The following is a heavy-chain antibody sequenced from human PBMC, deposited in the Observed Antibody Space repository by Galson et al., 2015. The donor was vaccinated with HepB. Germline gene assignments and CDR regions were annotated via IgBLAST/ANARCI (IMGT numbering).Heavy chain of an antibody. Sequence: SLRLSCAASGFTFDDYGMSWVRQAPGKGLEWVSGINWNGGSTGYADSVKGRFTISRDNAKNSLYLQMNSLRAEDTALYYCARDSPPPSGWGLRGEGYFDLWGRGTLVTVSS. CDR3: ARDSPPPSGWGLRGEGYFDL. D-gene: IGHD3-16*01. CDR2: INWNGGST. CDR1: GFTFDDYG. V-gene: IGHV3-20*04. J-gene: IGHJ2*01.